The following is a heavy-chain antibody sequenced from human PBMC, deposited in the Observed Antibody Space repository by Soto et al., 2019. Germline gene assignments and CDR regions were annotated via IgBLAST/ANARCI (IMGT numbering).Heavy chain of an antibody. CDR1: GDSISSYY. D-gene: IGHD3-22*01. V-gene: IGHV4-59*01. CDR3: ARSREMYYYDSSGYYAH. CDR2: VSFSGST. Sequence: LSLTCTVSGDSISSYYWNWIRQSPGKELEWIGYVSFSGSTSYNPSLKSRVTITVDTSKNQFSLKLSSVTAADTAVYYCARSREMYYYDSSGYYAHWGQGTLVTVSS. J-gene: IGHJ4*02.